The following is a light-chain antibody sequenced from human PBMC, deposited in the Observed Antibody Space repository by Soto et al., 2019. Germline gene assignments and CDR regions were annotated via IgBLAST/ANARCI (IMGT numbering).Light chain of an antibody. Sequence: EIVMTQSPGTLSLPPGEAATLSCRASQSVSGSYLAWYQQKPGQAPRLVIYDASTRATGIPDRFRGSGSGTDFTLTISRLEPEDFAVYYCYQYDTSPWTFGQGTKVDIK. CDR2: DAS. CDR1: QSVSGSY. J-gene: IGKJ1*01. V-gene: IGKV3-20*01. CDR3: YQYDTSPWT.